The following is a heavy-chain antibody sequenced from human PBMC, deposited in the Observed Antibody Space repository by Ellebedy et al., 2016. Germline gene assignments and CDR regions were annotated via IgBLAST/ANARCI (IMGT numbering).Heavy chain of an antibody. CDR3: ARDILIPNSSGWSPYYYYGMDV. CDR1: GFTFSSYG. D-gene: IGHD6-19*01. Sequence: GGSLRLSCAASGFTFSSYGMHWVRQAPGKGLEWVAVIWYDGSNKYYADSVKGRFTISRDNSKNTLYLQMNSLRAEDTAVYYCARDILIPNSSGWSPYYYYGMDVWGQGTRSPSP. J-gene: IGHJ6*02. CDR2: IWYDGSNK. V-gene: IGHV3-33*08.